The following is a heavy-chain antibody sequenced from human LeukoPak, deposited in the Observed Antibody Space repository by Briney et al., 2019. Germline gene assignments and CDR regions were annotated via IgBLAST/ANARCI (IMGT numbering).Heavy chain of an antibody. Sequence: WASVKVSCKASGYTFTGYYMHWVRQAPGQGLEWMGWINPNSGGTNYAQKFQGRVTMTRDTSISTAYMELSSLRSEDTAVYYCARLSDSSDYWGQGTLVTVSS. CDR1: GYTFTGYY. D-gene: IGHD6-13*01. V-gene: IGHV1-2*02. CDR2: INPNSGGT. CDR3: ARLSDSSDY. J-gene: IGHJ4*02.